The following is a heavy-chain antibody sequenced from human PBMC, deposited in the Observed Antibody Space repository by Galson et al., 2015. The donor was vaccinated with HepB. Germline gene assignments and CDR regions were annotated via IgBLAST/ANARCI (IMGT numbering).Heavy chain of an antibody. D-gene: IGHD3-10*01. Sequence: QSGAEVKKPGESLRISCQGSGYSFTSYWISWVRQTPGKGLEWMGTIDPSDSYTNYSPSFQGHVTFSAGESINSAYLQWSSLKASDTAMYYCARLPMVRGGIDYWGQGTLVTVSS. V-gene: IGHV5-10-1*01. CDR1: GYSFTSYW. J-gene: IGHJ4*02. CDR3: ARLPMVRGGIDY. CDR2: IDPSDSYT.